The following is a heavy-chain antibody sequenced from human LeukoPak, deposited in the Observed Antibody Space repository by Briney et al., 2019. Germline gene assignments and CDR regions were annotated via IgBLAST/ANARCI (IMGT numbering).Heavy chain of an antibody. CDR1: GYTFTSYG. D-gene: IGHD5-12*01. V-gene: IGHV1-18*01. CDR3: ARDPFIVATRTLDY. CDR2: ISAYNGNT. J-gene: IGHJ4*02. Sequence: ASVKVSCKASGYTFTSYGISWVRQAPGQGLEWMGWISAYNGNTNYAQKLQGRVTMTTDTSTSTAYMELSSLRSEDTAVYYCARDPFIVATRTLDYWGQGTLVTVSS.